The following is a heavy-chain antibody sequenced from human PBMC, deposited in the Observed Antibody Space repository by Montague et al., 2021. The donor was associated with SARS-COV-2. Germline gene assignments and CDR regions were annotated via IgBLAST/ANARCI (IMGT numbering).Heavy chain of an antibody. CDR2: IWTSGST. V-gene: IGHV4-4*07. CDR3: ARERQLVDPGIYYYYYGMDV. D-gene: IGHD6-13*01. Sequence: SETLSLTCTVSGDSISSYLWNWVRQPAGKGLEWIGRIWTSGSTNYNPSLKSRVTVSVDTSKNQFSLKLSSVTAADTAVYYCARERQLVDPGIYYYYYGMDVWGQGTTVTVSS. J-gene: IGHJ6*02. CDR1: GDSISSYL.